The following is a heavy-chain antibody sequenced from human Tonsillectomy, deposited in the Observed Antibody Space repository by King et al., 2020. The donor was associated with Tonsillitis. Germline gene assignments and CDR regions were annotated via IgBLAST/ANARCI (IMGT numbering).Heavy chain of an antibody. D-gene: IGHD1-26*01. Sequence: QVQLVESGGGVVQPGRSLRLSCAASGFTFSSYGMHWVRQAPGKGLEWVAVISYVGDKKYYADSVKGRFTISRDNSKNTLYLQMNSLGAEDTAVYYCAKDGLQWELLSSWFDPWGQGTLVTVSS. CDR1: GFTFSSYG. V-gene: IGHV3-30*18. CDR2: ISYVGDKK. CDR3: AKDGLQWELLSSWFDP. J-gene: IGHJ5*02.